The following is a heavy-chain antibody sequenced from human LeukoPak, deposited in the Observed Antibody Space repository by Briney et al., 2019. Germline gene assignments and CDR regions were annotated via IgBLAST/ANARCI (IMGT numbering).Heavy chain of an antibody. J-gene: IGHJ6*02. Sequence: ASVKVSCKASGYTFTGYYMHWVRQAPGQGLEWMGWINPNSGGTNYAQKFQGRVTMTRDTSISTAYMELSRLRSDDTAVYYCARVGPMVVVVPAATYYYYGMDAWGQGTTVTVSS. CDR2: INPNSGGT. CDR1: GYTFTGYY. CDR3: ARVGPMVVVVPAATYYYYGMDA. V-gene: IGHV1-2*02. D-gene: IGHD2-2*01.